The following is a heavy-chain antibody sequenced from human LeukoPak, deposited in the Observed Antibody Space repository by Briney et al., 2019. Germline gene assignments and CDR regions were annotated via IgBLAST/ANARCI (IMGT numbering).Heavy chain of an antibody. Sequence: GGSLRLSCAASGFTVSDHYMDWVRQAPGKGLEWVGRTRNKANSYTTEYAASVKGRFTISRDDSKNSLYLQMNSLKTEDTAVYYCAREGNYYGSGSYWSVVDYWGQGTLVTVSS. CDR3: AREGNYYGSGSYWSVVDY. CDR1: GFTVSDHY. D-gene: IGHD3-10*01. J-gene: IGHJ4*02. CDR2: TRNKANSYTT. V-gene: IGHV3-72*01.